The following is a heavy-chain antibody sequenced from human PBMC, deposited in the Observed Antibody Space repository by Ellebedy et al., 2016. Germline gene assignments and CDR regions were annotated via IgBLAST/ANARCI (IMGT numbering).Heavy chain of an antibody. Sequence: GESLKISXQGFGYNFTNYWIGWVRQKPGKGLEWMGIIYPGDSDTRYRPSFRGLVTISADKSISTAYLQWSSLKASDSAMYFCARLRGDGLIRGLIIDYWGQGTLVTASS. D-gene: IGHD3-10*01. V-gene: IGHV5-51*01. CDR2: IYPGDSDT. J-gene: IGHJ4*02. CDR1: GYNFTNYW. CDR3: ARLRGDGLIRGLIIDY.